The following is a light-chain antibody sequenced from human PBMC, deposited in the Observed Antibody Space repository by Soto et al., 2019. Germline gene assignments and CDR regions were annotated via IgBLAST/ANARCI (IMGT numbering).Light chain of an antibody. V-gene: IGLV1-44*01. CDR3: SAWDASLNAVL. CDR1: NSNIGSNI. J-gene: IGLJ2*01. CDR2: SND. Sequence: QSVLSQPPSASGTPGQRVTISCSGRNSNIGSNIVNWYQQLPGTAPKLLIYSNDQRPSGVPDRFSGSKSGTSASLASSWLQSEDEADYYCSAWDASLNAVLFGGGTKLTVL.